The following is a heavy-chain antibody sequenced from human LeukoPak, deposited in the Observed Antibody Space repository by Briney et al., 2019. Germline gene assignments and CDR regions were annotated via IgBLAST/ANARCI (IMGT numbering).Heavy chain of an antibody. CDR3: ARVRGGVFDI. J-gene: IGHJ3*02. Sequence: GGSLRLSCAASGFTFSSYAMTWVRQAPGKGLEWVSSISGSGGGTYYADPVKGRFTISRDNSENTVYLQMNSLRAEDTAVYYCARVRGGVFDIWGQGTMVTVSS. V-gene: IGHV3-23*01. CDR1: GFTFSSYA. D-gene: IGHD2-8*01. CDR2: ISGSGGGT.